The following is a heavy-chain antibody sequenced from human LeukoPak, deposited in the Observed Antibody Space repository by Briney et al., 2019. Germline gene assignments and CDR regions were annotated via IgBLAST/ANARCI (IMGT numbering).Heavy chain of an antibody. CDR3: ARGYSGYDLDY. J-gene: IGHJ4*02. CDR2: IYYSGGT. D-gene: IGHD5-12*01. Sequence: SETLSLTCTVSGGSISSYYWSWIRQPPGKGLEWIGYIYYSGGTNYNPSLKSRVTISVDTSKNQFSLKLSSVTAADTAVSYCARGYSGYDLDYWGQGTLVTVSS. CDR1: GGSISSYY. V-gene: IGHV4-59*01.